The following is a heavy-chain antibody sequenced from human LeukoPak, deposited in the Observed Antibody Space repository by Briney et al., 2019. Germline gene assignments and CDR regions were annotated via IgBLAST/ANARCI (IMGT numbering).Heavy chain of an antibody. CDR3: ARVTRYYDFLSGYSYHYYMDV. D-gene: IGHD3-3*01. CDR1: GSTFSSYW. Sequence: GGSLRLSCAASGSTFSSYWMSWVRQAPGKGLEWVANIKQDGSEKYYVDSVKGRFTISRDNAKNSLYLQMNSLRAEDTAVYYCARVTRYYDFLSGYSYHYYMDVWGKGTTVTVSS. V-gene: IGHV3-7*01. J-gene: IGHJ6*03. CDR2: IKQDGSEK.